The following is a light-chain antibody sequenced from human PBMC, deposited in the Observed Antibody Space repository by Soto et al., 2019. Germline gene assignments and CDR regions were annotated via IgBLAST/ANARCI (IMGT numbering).Light chain of an antibody. J-gene: IGKJ5*01. CDR2: SAS. CDR1: QSVSSK. V-gene: IGKV3-15*01. CDR3: QQYNNWPPIT. Sequence: ETVMAQSPATLSVSPGETATLSCRASQSVSSKLAWYQQKPGQAPRLLIHSASTRATGIPARFSGSGSGTEFTLTISSLQSEDSAVYYCQQYNNWPPITFGQGTRLEIK.